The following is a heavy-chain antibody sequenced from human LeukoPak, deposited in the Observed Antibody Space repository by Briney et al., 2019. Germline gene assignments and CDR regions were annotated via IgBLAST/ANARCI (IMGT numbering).Heavy chain of an antibody. Sequence: GGSLRLSCAASGFIFSSYSMNWVRQAPGKGLEWVSSISSSSTYIYYADSGNGRIIKSRDNAKTSLYLQMNSLRAEDTAVYYCARDKSGSYGHHSNWFDPWGQGTLVTVSS. CDR1: GFIFSSYS. CDR3: ARDKSGSYGHHSNWFDP. CDR2: ISSSSTYI. J-gene: IGHJ5*02. V-gene: IGHV3-21*01. D-gene: IGHD5-18*01.